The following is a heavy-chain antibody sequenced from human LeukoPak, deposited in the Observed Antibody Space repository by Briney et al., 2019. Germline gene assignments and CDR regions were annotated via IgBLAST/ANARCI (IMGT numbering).Heavy chain of an antibody. D-gene: IGHD5-18*01. J-gene: IGHJ6*02. CDR2: ISYDGSNK. Sequence: GRSLRLSCAASGFTFSSYGMHWVRQAPGKGLEWVAVISYDGSNKYYADSVKGRFTISRDNSKNTLYLQMNSLRAEDTAVYYCAKDLSLDSYGDDSYGMDVWGQGTTVTVSS. V-gene: IGHV3-30*18. CDR1: GFTFSSYG. CDR3: AKDLSLDSYGDDSYGMDV.